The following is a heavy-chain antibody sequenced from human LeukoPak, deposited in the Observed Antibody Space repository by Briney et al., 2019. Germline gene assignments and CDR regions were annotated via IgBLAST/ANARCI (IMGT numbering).Heavy chain of an antibody. V-gene: IGHV4-39*01. CDR2: IYYSGST. CDR1: SSYA. J-gene: IGHJ4*02. Sequence: SSYAMSWVRQPPGKGLEWIGSIYYSGSTYYNPSLKSRVTISVDTSKNQFSLKLSSVTAADTAVYYCARGAVAGNFDYWGQGTLVTVSS. CDR3: ARGAVAGNFDY. D-gene: IGHD6-19*01.